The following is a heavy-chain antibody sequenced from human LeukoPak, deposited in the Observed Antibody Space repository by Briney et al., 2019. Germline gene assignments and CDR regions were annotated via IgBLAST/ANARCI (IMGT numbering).Heavy chain of an antibody. V-gene: IGHV3-30*02. CDR3: ARVEDLGGAFDM. Sequence: PGGSLRLSCAASGFTFSRYGMHWVRQAPGKGLEWVTFIRSDGGDKYYRDSVKGRFTISRDNSKNTLYLQVNNLRAEDTALYYCARVEDLGGAFDMWGQGTMVTVSS. J-gene: IGHJ3*02. CDR2: IRSDGGDK. D-gene: IGHD3-3*01. CDR1: GFTFSRYG.